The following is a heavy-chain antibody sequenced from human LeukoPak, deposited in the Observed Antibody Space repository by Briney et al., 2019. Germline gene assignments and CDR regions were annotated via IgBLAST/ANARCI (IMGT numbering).Heavy chain of an antibody. Sequence: KSGGSLRLSCAASGFTFSNAWMSWVRQAPGKGLEWVGRIKRKPDGGTTDYAVPVTGRFTISRDDSNNTLYLQMNSLRAEDTAVYYCAKADADDVLLPNWGQGTLVTVSS. D-gene: IGHD3-10*01. V-gene: IGHV3-15*01. J-gene: IGHJ4*02. CDR1: GFTFSNAW. CDR2: IKRKPDGGTT. CDR3: AKADADDVLLPN.